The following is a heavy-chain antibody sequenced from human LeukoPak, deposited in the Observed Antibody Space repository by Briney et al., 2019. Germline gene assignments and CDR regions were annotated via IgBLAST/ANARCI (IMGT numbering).Heavy chain of an antibody. J-gene: IGHJ1*01. V-gene: IGHV5-51*01. CDR1: GYSFTSYW. D-gene: IGHD2-15*01. CDR3: ARLGGYCSGGSCYSFGYFQH. Sequence: GESLKISCKGSGYSFTSYWIVWVRRMPGKGLEWMGIIYPGDSDTRYSPSFQGQVTISADKSITTAYLQWSSLKASDTAMYYCARLGGYCSGGSCYSFGYFQHWGQGTLVTVSS. CDR2: IYPGDSDT.